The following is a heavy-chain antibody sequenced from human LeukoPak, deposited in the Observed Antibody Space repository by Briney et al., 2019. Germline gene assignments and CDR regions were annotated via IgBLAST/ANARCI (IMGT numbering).Heavy chain of an antibody. CDR3: ARAAYYYDSSGYYEYFQH. V-gene: IGHV4-30-2*01. J-gene: IGHJ1*01. D-gene: IGHD3-22*01. CDR2: IYHSGST. Sequence: PSETLSLTCAVSGGSISSGGYSWSWIRQPPGKGLEWIGYIYHSGSTYYNPSLKSRVTISVDRSKNQFSLKLSSVTAADTAVYYCARAAYYYDSSGYYEYFQHWGQGTLVTVSS. CDR1: GGSISSGGYS.